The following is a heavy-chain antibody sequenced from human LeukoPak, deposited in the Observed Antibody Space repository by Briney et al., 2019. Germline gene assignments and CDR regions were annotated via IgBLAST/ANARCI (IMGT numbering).Heavy chain of an antibody. Sequence: GGSLRLSCAASGFTFSGYGMHWVRQAPGKGLEWVAVISYDGSNKYYADSVKGRFTISRDNSKNTLYLQMNSLRAEDTAVYYCARAGNIVVVPAARPDYYYYMDVWGKGTTVTVSS. CDR2: ISYDGSNK. CDR3: ARAGNIVVVPAARPDYYYYMDV. V-gene: IGHV3-30*03. D-gene: IGHD2-2*01. J-gene: IGHJ6*03. CDR1: GFTFSGYG.